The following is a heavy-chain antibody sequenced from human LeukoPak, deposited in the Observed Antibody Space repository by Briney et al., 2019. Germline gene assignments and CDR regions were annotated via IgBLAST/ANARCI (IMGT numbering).Heavy chain of an antibody. D-gene: IGHD1-26*01. CDR3: TPSWEGRYDY. Sequence: GGSLRLSCAASGFTFNHAWMNWVRQAPGKGLEWVGRIKSKTDDETTDYAAPVKGRFTISRDDSKNTLYLQMNSLNTEDTAVYYCTPSWEGRYDYWGQGTLVTVSS. CDR1: GFTFNHAW. J-gene: IGHJ4*02. CDR2: IKSKTDDETT. V-gene: IGHV3-15*01.